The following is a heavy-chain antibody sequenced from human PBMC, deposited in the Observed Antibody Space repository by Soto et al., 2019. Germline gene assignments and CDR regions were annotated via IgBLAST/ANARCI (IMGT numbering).Heavy chain of an antibody. CDR1: GFTFDNYS. J-gene: IGHJ6*03. CDR2: ISASGGAT. CDR3: ARVAADYSMDV. V-gene: IGHV3-23*01. Sequence: EVHLLESGGGLVQPGGSLRLSCAASGFTFDNYSMRWVRQAPGKGLEWVSAISASGGATYIADSVRGRFTISRDNSKNMLYLQMNSLGAEDTAVYFCARVAADYSMDVWGKGTTVTVSS.